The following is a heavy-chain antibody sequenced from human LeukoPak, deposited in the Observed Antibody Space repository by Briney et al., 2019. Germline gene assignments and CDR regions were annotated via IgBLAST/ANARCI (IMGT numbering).Heavy chain of an antibody. Sequence: GGSLRLSCAASGFTFSSYWMSWVRQAPGKGLEWAANIKQDGSKIHYVDSVKGRFTISRVDAKNSLYLQMNSLRAEDTAVYYCVREWAIWGQGTMVTVSS. CDR1: GFTFSSYW. V-gene: IGHV3-7*01. CDR2: IKQDGSKI. J-gene: IGHJ3*02. CDR3: VREWAI.